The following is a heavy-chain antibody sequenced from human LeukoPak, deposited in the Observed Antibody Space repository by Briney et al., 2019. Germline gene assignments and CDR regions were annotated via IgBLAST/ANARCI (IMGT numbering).Heavy chain of an antibody. CDR1: GFTFSNYE. Sequence: GGSLRLSCAASGFTFSNYEMNWVRQAPGKGLEWVSYISSSGSTIYYADSVKGRFTISRDNAKNSLYLQMNSLRAEDTAVYYCVRPIPVYYYDSSDYYYSDTGGGFDYWGQGTLVTVSS. J-gene: IGHJ4*02. V-gene: IGHV3-48*03. CDR2: ISSSGSTI. CDR3: VRPIPVYYYDSSDYYYSDTGGGFDY. D-gene: IGHD3-22*01.